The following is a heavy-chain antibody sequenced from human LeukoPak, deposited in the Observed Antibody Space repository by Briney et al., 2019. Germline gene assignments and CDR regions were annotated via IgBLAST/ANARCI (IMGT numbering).Heavy chain of an antibody. Sequence: GGSLRLSCAASGFTFSTYWVSWVRQAPGKGLEWVANIKQDGSGKYYVDSVKGRFTISRDNAKNSLYLQMNSLRAEDTAMYYCARDSAGNDYWGQGTLVTVSS. V-gene: IGHV3-7*01. CDR1: GFTFSTYW. CDR2: IKQDGSGK. D-gene: IGHD6-13*01. CDR3: ARDSAGNDY. J-gene: IGHJ4*02.